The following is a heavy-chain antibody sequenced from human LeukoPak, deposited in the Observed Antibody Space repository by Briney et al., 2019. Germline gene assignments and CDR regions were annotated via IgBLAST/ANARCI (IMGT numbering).Heavy chain of an antibody. J-gene: IGHJ6*02. CDR3: ARTRLPAASMDV. Sequence: ASVKVSCKASGYTFTGYYMHWVRQAPGQGLEWMGWINPNSGGTNYAQKFQGRVTMTRDTSISTAYMELSRLRSDDTAVYYCARTRLPAASMDVWGQGTTVTVSS. CDR2: INPNSGGT. CDR1: GYTFTGYY. D-gene: IGHD2-2*01. V-gene: IGHV1-2*02.